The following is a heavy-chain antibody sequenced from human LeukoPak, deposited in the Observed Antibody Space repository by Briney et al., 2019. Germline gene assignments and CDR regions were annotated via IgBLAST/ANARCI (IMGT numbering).Heavy chain of an antibody. CDR2: INPNSGGT. CDR3: ARDGGGYFSYYFDY. Sequence: ASVKVSCKASGYTFTGYYMHWVRQAPGQGLEWMGRINPNSGGTNYAQKFQGRVTMTRDTSISTAYMELSRPRSDDTAVYYCARDGGGYFSYYFDYWGQGTLVTVSS. CDR1: GYTFTGYY. V-gene: IGHV1-2*06. D-gene: IGHD2-21*02. J-gene: IGHJ4*02.